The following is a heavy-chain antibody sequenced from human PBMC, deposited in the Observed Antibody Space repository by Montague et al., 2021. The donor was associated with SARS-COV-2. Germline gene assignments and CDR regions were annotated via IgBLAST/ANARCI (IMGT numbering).Heavy chain of an antibody. Sequence: SETLSLTCTVSGGSISSYYWSWIRQPPGKGLEWIGYVYYSGSTNYNPSLKSRATISVDTSKNQFYLKLNSVTAADTAVYYCARVKRVDYCGVGVSAHFDYWGQGTLVTVSS. CDR2: VYYSGST. D-gene: IGHD3-10*01. CDR1: GGSISSYY. CDR3: ARVKRVDYCGVGVSAHFDY. V-gene: IGHV4-59*01. J-gene: IGHJ4*02.